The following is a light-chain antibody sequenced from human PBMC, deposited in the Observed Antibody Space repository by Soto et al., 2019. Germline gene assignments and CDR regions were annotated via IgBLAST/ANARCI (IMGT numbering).Light chain of an antibody. Sequence: DIVLTQSSLSLPVTPGEPASISCRSSQSLLHSDGYNYLDWYMQKPGQSPQLLIYSGSHRASGVHDRFGGSGSGTDFTLKISRVEAEDVGVYYCMQALQTPVTFGGGTKVEIK. CDR1: QSLLHSDGYNY. CDR2: SGS. CDR3: MQALQTPVT. V-gene: IGKV2-28*01. J-gene: IGKJ4*01.